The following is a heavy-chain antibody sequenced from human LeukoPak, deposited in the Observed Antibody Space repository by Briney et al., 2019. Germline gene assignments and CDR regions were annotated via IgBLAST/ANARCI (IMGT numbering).Heavy chain of an antibody. CDR2: INPNSADA. CDR3: ARGGSSSNDY. CDR1: GYTFSDYY. J-gene: IGHJ4*02. V-gene: IGHV1-2*02. D-gene: IGHD6-6*01. Sequence: VASVKVSCKASGYTFSDYYMHWVRQAPGQGLEWMGWINPNSADANYAQKFQGRVTVTRDTSISTVYMELSRLRSDDTAVYYCARGGSSSNDYWGQGTLITASS.